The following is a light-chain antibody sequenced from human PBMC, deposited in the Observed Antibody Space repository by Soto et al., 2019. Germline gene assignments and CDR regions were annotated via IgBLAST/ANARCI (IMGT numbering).Light chain of an antibody. Sequence: DIQMTQSPSYVSASVGDRVTITCRASQGISTWLAWYQQKPGRAPKFLIHDATSLQSGVPSRFSGSGSGTDFTLIISSLQPEDCATYYCQQYNSYPMTFGQGTRLEMK. J-gene: IGKJ5*01. CDR3: QQYNSYPMT. CDR2: DAT. V-gene: IGKV1D-16*01. CDR1: QGISTW.